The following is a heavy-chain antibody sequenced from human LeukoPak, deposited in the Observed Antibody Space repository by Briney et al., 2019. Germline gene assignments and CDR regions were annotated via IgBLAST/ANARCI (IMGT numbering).Heavy chain of an antibody. Sequence: PGGALRLSCVASGFIFRDAMSWVRQAPGKGLEWVAVISYDGSNKYYADSVKGRFTISRDNFKNTLYLQMNSLRAEDTAVYYCARAGDGYNYDYWGQGTLVTVSS. CDR1: GFIFRDA. V-gene: IGHV3-30*19. D-gene: IGHD5-24*01. CDR3: ARAGDGYNYDY. CDR2: ISYDGSNK. J-gene: IGHJ4*02.